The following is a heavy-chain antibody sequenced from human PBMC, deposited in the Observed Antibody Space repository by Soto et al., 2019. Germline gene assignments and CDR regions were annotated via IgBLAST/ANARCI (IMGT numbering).Heavy chain of an antibody. CDR2: IYTSASI. J-gene: IGHJ6*02. CDR1: GADINTYS. CDR3: ARDREAGYNFYYGMDV. D-gene: IGHD6-19*01. V-gene: IGHV4-4*07. Sequence: TSETLSLTCSVSGADINTYSWTWIRQPAGKGLEWIGRIYTSASINYNPSLRGRVTLSVDTSTNQVSLKLASVTAADTAVYYCARDREAGYNFYYGMDVWGQGTTVTVSS.